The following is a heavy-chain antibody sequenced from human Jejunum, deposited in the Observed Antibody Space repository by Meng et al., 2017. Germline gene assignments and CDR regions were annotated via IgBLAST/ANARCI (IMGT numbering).Heavy chain of an antibody. D-gene: IGHD1-1*01. J-gene: IGHJ4*02. Sequence: GESLKISCAASGFTFSWYWMHWVRQAPGKGLVWVARINTEGRTTSYADSVRGRFTISRDNARNTLYLQMNILRVEDTAVYYCARGGLEPVDYWGQGTLVTVSS. V-gene: IGHV3-74*01. CDR1: GFTFSWYW. CDR2: INTEGRTT. CDR3: ARGGLEPVDY.